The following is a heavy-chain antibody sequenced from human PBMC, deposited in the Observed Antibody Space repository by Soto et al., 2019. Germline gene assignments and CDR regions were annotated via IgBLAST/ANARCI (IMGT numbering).Heavy chain of an antibody. CDR3: GRGLSGYYVFAN. J-gene: IGHJ4*02. CDR2: IKGDGTNT. D-gene: IGHD3-3*01. Sequence: EVQLVESGGGLVQFGGSLRLSCAASGFTFSSYWMHWVRQVPGKGLVWVSRIKGDGTNTDYADSVKGRFTISSDNVKNALYLHMSSLRADATAGYYFGRGLSGYYVFANWGQGTLVSVTS. CDR1: GFTFSSYW. V-gene: IGHV3-74*01.